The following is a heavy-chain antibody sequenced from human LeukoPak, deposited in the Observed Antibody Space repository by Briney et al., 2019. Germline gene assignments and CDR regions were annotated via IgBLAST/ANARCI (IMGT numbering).Heavy chain of an antibody. CDR3: ARGPGRGWLLPYYYGMDV. Sequence: ASVKVSCKASGYTFTGYYMHWVRQATGQGLEWMGWMNPNSGNTGYAQKFQGRVTMTRNTSISTAYMELSSLRSEDTAVYYCARGPGRGWLLPYYYGMDVWGQGTTVTVSS. CDR1: GYTFTGYY. D-gene: IGHD3-22*01. CDR2: MNPNSGNT. J-gene: IGHJ6*02. V-gene: IGHV1-8*02.